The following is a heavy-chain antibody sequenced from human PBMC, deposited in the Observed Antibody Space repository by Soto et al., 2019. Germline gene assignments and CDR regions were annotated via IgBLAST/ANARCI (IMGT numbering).Heavy chain of an antibody. CDR3: AKDLNVYSGPIDY. CDR2: ISYDGSNK. Sequence: PGGSLRLSCAASGFTFSSYGMHWVRQAPGKGLEWVAVISYDGSNKYYADSVKGRFTISRDNSKNTLYLQMNSLRAEDTVVYYCAKDLNVYSGPIDYWGQGTLVTVSS. J-gene: IGHJ4*02. V-gene: IGHV3-30*18. D-gene: IGHD1-26*01. CDR1: GFTFSSYG.